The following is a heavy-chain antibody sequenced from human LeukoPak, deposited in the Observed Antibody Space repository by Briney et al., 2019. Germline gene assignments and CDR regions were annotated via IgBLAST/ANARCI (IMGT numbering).Heavy chain of an antibody. CDR2: IYYSGST. D-gene: IGHD3-10*01. Sequence: SETLSLTCTVSGGSISSYYWSWIRQPPGKGLEWIGYIYYSGSTNYNPSLKSRVTISVDTSKDQFSLKLSSVTAADTAVYYCARAEPGGFYYYNYGMDVWAKGPRSPSP. CDR3: ARAEPGGFYYYNYGMDV. V-gene: IGHV4-59*01. J-gene: IGHJ6*02. CDR1: GGSISSYY.